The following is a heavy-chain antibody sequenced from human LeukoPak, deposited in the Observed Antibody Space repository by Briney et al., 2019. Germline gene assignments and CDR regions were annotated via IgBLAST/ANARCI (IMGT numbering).Heavy chain of an antibody. Sequence: ASVKVSCKASGYILTGYYIHWVRQAPGQGLEWMGIINPSGGSTSYAQKFQGRVTMTRDTSTSTVYMELSSLRSEDTAVYYCASHSGLYGGYVDYWGQGTLVTVSS. CDR1: GYILTGYY. V-gene: IGHV1-46*01. D-gene: IGHD3-16*01. CDR3: ASHSGLYGGYVDY. J-gene: IGHJ4*02. CDR2: INPSGGST.